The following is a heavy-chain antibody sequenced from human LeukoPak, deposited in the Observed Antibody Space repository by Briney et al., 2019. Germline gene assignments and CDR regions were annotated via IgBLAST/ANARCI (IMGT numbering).Heavy chain of an antibody. V-gene: IGHV1-2*02. CDR3: ARGNWNDEAFDI. CDR2: INPNSGGT. Sequence: ASVKVSCKASGYTFTGYYMHWVRQAPGQGLAWMGWINPNSGGTNYAQKFQGRVIMTRDTSISTAYMELSRLRSDDTAVYYCARGNWNDEAFDIWGQGTMVTVSS. CDR1: GYTFTGYY. J-gene: IGHJ3*02. D-gene: IGHD1-1*01.